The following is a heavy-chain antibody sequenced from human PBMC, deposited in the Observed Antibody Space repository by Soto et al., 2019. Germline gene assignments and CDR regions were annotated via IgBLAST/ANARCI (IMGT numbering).Heavy chain of an antibody. V-gene: IGHV4-34*01. J-gene: IGHJ6*04. CDR1: SASLGDHY. D-gene: IGHD5-18*01. Sequence: PSKTLSLTSAVFSASLGDHYLAWIRQSAGKGLEWTGEVHPSGITEYSTSRKSRLNLSLDTSKNQFSLQVDSVTAADKAFYFCARGKHSGCRFGPRNFFYYGLEVWGTGNTVT. CDR2: VHPSGIT. CDR3: ARGKHSGCRFGPRNFFYYGLEV.